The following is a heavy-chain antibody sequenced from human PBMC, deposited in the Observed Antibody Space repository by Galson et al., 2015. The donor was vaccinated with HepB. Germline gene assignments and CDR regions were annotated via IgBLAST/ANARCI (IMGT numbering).Heavy chain of an antibody. D-gene: IGHD2-21*01. V-gene: IGHV1-8*01. J-gene: IGHJ4*02. CDR2: MNPNSGNT. CDR3: ARAGCGGDCYHDY. Sequence: SVKVSCKASGYTFTSYDINWVRQATGQGLEWMGWMNPNSGNTGYAQKFQGRVTITADKSTSTAYMELSSLRSEDTAVYYCARAGCGGDCYHDYWGQGTLVTVSS. CDR1: GYTFTSYD.